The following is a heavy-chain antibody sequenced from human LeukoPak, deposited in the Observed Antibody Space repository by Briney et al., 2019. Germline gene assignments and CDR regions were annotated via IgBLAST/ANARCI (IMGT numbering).Heavy chain of an antibody. V-gene: IGHV3-53*01. D-gene: IGHD6-6*01. J-gene: IGHJ6*03. CDR1: GVTVSSNY. CDR2: IYSGGTT. CDR3: ARADYTSSSQYSYYFYMDV. Sequence: PGGSLRLSRAASGVTVSSNYMIWVRQAPGKGLEWGSVIYSGGTTYYADSVKGRFTISRDNSENTLYLQLNSLRAEGTAVYYCARADYTSSSQYSYYFYMDVWGTGTTVTVSS.